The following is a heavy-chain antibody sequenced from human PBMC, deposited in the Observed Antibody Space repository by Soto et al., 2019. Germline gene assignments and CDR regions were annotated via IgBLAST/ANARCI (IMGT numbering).Heavy chain of an antibody. Sequence: KTSETLSLTCTVSGGSISSYYWSWIRQPPGKGLEWIGYIYYSGSTNYNPSLKSRVTISVDTSKNQFSLKLSSVTAADTAVYYCARGGSSRYYYYYGMDVWGQGTTVTVSS. D-gene: IGHD6-6*01. J-gene: IGHJ6*02. CDR2: IYYSGST. V-gene: IGHV4-59*01. CDR1: GGSISSYY. CDR3: ARGGSSRYYYYYGMDV.